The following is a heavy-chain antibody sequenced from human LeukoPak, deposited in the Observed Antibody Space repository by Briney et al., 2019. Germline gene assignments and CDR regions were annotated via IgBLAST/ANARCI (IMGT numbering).Heavy chain of an antibody. CDR2: IYTSGST. V-gene: IGHV4-61*02. CDR3: ARVTTGGYYNY. D-gene: IGHD3-22*01. Sequence: MPSETLSLTCTVSGGSISSGSYYWRWIRQPAGKGLEWIGRIYTSGSTNYNPSLKSRVTISLDTSENHFSLKLSSVTAADTAVYYCARVTTGGYYNYWGQGTLVTVSS. CDR1: GGSISSGSYY. J-gene: IGHJ4*02.